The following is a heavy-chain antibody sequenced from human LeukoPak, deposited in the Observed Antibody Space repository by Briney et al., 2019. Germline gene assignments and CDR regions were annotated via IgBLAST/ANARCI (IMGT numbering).Heavy chain of an antibody. V-gene: IGHV3-73*01. J-gene: IGHJ6*03. Sequence: GGSLRLSCAASGFTFSGSAMHWVRQASGKGLEWVGRIRSKANSYATAYAASGKGRFTSSRDDAKNTADLQMNSLKTEDRDVYYCTSMATYYDILTGYYSYYYMDVWGKGTTVTVSS. CDR1: GFTFSGSA. CDR2: IRSKANSYAT. CDR3: TSMATYYDILTGYYSYYYMDV. D-gene: IGHD3-9*01.